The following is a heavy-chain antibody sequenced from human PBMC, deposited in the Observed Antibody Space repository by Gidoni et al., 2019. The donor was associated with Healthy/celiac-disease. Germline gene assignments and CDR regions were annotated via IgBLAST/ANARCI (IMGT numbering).Heavy chain of an antibody. D-gene: IGHD3-22*01. J-gene: IGHJ6*02. Sequence: QVQLVESVGGVVQPGRSLRLSCSASGFTFSRSAMHWVRQAPGKGLEWVAVISYDGSNKYYADSVKGRFTISRDNSKNTLYLQMNSLRAEDTAVYYCARDFRDYYDSSGYYYFYYYYGMDVWGQGTTVTVSS. V-gene: IGHV3-30-3*01. CDR3: ARDFRDYYDSSGYYYFYYYYGMDV. CDR1: GFTFSRSA. CDR2: ISYDGSNK.